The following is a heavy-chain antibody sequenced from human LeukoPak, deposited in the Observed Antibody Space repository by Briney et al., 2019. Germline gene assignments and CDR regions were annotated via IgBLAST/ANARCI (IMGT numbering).Heavy chain of an antibody. CDR3: ARGGIQVSGIDEFDY. CDR1: GFTFIDCD. D-gene: IGHD6-19*01. Sequence: PGGSLRLSCAASGFTFIDCDMHWVRQVLGKGLEWVSAIGIRGDTHYSGSVKGRFTISRENAESSLYLQMNSLRAEDTAVYYCARGGIQVSGIDEFDYWGQGTLVTVSS. J-gene: IGHJ4*02. V-gene: IGHV3-13*01. CDR2: IGIRGDT.